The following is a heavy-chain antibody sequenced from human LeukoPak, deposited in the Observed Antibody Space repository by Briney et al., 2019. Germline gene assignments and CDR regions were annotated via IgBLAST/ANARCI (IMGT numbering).Heavy chain of an antibody. D-gene: IGHD6-13*01. CDR1: GYTFTGYY. CDR3: ARDSSSPFDY. CDR2: MNPNSGNT. Sequence: ASVKVSCKASGYTFTGYYMHWVRQAPGQGLEWMGWMNPNSGNTGYAQKFQGRVTITRNTSISTAYMELSSLRSEDTAVYYCARDSSSPFDYWGQGTLVTVSS. J-gene: IGHJ4*02. V-gene: IGHV1-8*03.